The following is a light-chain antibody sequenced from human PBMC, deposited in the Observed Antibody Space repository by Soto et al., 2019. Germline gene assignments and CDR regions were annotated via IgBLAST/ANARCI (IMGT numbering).Light chain of an antibody. CDR1: SSDVGGYNR. J-gene: IGLJ2*01. CDR3: SSYSSSSHVI. V-gene: IGLV2-18*02. CDR2: DVT. Sequence: QSVLTQPASVSGSPGQSITISCSGTSSDVGGYNRVSWYQQPPGSAPKFIIYDVTRRPSGVPGRFSGSKSGDTASLTISWLQAEDEGDYYCSSYSSSSHVIFGGGTKLTVL.